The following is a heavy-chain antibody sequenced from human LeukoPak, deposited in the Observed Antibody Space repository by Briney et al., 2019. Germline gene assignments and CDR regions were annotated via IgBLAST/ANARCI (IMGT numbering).Heavy chain of an antibody. V-gene: IGHV4-30-2*01. D-gene: IGHD3-22*01. J-gene: IGHJ3*02. CDR2: IYHSGST. Sequence: PSQTLSLTCAVSGGSISSGGYSWSWIRQPPGKGLEWIGYIYHSGSTYYNSSLKSRVTISVDRSKNQFSLKLSSVTAADTAVYYCARGTQYYYDSSGYYSAGAFDIWGQGTMVTVSS. CDR1: GGSISSGGYS. CDR3: ARGTQYYYDSSGYYSAGAFDI.